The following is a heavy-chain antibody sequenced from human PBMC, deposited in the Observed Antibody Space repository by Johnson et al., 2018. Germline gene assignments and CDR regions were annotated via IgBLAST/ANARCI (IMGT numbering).Heavy chain of an antibody. J-gene: IGHJ6*02. CDR1: GFTFSDYN. CDR2: ISSSSYTM. Sequence: VQLVESGGGLVQPGGSLRLSCAASGFTFSDYNMNWVRQVPGKGLAWVSYISSSSYTMKYADSVRGRFTISRANAKNSLYLQMNSLRDEDTAVDYCARYFDADNMDVGGQGTTVTVSS. CDR3: ARYFDADNMDV. V-gene: IGHV3-48*02. D-gene: IGHD2/OR15-2a*01.